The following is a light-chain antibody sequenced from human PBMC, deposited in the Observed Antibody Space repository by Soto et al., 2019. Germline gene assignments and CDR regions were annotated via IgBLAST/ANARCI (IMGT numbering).Light chain of an antibody. CDR2: EVT. CDR1: SGDIGSYNH. V-gene: IGLV2-14*01. Sequence: QSALTQHASVSGSPGQSITISCTGTSGDIGSYNHVSWYQQQPGKAPKLIISEVTDRPSGVSNRFSGSKSGNTASLTISGLQAEDEAEYYCSSYTNINTGAWVFGTGTKLTVL. CDR3: SSYTNINTGAWV. J-gene: IGLJ1*01.